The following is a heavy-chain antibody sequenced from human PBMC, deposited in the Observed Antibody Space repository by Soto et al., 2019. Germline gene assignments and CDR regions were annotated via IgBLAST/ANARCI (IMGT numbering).Heavy chain of an antibody. D-gene: IGHD6-19*01. CDR1: GYTFTSYG. CDR3: ASGSSGWYTTGYYGMDV. Sequence: SVEVSCEASGYTFTSYGISWVRQAPGQGLEWMGGIIPIFGTANYAQKFQGRVTITADKSTSTAYMELSSLRSEDTAVYYCASGSSGWYTTGYYGMDVWGQGTTVTVSS. V-gene: IGHV1-69*06. CDR2: IIPIFGTA. J-gene: IGHJ6*02.